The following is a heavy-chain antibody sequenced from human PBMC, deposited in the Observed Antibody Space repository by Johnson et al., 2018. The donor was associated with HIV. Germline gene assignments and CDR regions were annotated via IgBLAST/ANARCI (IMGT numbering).Heavy chain of an antibody. CDR3: ARDGRDLVTRGGFDV. V-gene: IGHV3-66*02. Sequence: VQLVESGGGLVKPGGSLRLSCAASGFTFSDYYMSWIRQAPGKGLEWVSVIFSVGNTYYADSVKGRFTISRDNSRNMLYLQMNSLRPEDTAVYYCARDGRDLVTRGGFDVWGPGTKVTVSS. CDR2: IFSVGNT. CDR1: GFTFSDYY. D-gene: IGHD5-18*01. J-gene: IGHJ3*01.